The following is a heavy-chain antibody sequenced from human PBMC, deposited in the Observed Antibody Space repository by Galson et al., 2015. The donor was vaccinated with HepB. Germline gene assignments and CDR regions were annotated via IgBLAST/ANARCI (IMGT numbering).Heavy chain of an antibody. CDR3: ARLGVAAGFLAY. CDR2: ISPYDGNT. V-gene: IGHV1-18*01. J-gene: IGHJ4*02. Sequence: SVKVSCKASGYTFTTYSISWVRQAPGQGLEWMGWISPYDGNTNYAQNLQGRVTMTTDTTTRTVYMEVRSLKFDDTAVYYCARLGVAAGFLAYWGLGTLVTVSS. D-gene: IGHD2-2*01. CDR1: GYTFTTYS.